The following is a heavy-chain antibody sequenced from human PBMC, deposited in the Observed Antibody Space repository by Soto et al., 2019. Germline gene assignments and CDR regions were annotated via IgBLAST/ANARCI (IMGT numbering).Heavy chain of an antibody. D-gene: IGHD3-3*01. J-gene: IGHJ6*02. V-gene: IGHV3-30*18. CDR1: GFTFSSYG. CDR3: AKVGYQNSPKYYDFWSGYSPIDYYYGMDV. Sequence: VGSLRLSCAASGFTFSSYGMHWVRQAPGKGLEWVAVISDGGSSKYYADSVKGRFTISRDNSKNTLYLQMNSLRAEDTAVYYCAKVGYQNSPKYYDFWSGYSPIDYYYGMDVWGQGTTVTVSS. CDR2: ISDGGSSK.